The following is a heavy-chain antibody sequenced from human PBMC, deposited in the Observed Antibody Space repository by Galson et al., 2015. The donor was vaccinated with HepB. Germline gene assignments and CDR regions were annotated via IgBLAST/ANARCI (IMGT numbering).Heavy chain of an antibody. J-gene: IGHJ6*03. CDR2: IWFDGSNK. CDR3: ARDGQYSSSSGEYYYYYYYMDV. CDR1: GFTFSTYG. Sequence: SLRLSCAASGFTFSTYGMEWVRQAPGKGLEWVAVIWFDGSNKYYADSVKGRFTISRDNSKNTLYLQMNSLTAEDTAVYYCARDGQYSSSSGEYYYYYYYMDVWGKGTAVTVSS. D-gene: IGHD6-6*01. V-gene: IGHV3-33*01.